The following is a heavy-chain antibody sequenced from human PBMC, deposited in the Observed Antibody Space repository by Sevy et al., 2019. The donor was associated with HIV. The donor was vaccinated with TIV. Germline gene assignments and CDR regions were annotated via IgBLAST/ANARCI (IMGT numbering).Heavy chain of an antibody. CDR1: GFIFSTYA. Sequence: GGSLRLSCEASGFIFSTYAISWVRQAPGKGLEWVSGIVGSGDNAFYADSVKGRFTISRDNSKNTVYLQMNALGAEDTAMAHGAEGPHLAGWFFEYWGQGTLVTVSS. J-gene: IGHJ4*02. V-gene: IGHV3-23*01. CDR2: IVGSGDNA. CDR3: AEGPHLAGWFFEY. D-gene: IGHD6-19*01.